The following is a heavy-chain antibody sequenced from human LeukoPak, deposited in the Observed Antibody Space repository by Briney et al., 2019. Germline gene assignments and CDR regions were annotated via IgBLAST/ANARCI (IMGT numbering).Heavy chain of an antibody. D-gene: IGHD3-16*01. CDR3: ARGDHYFDY. CDR2: IYTGGST. J-gene: IGHJ4*02. Sequence: GGSLRLSCAASGFTVSSNYMTWVRQAPGKGLEWVSFIYTGGSTYYADSVKGRFTISRDNAKNSLYLQMNSLRAEDTAVYYCARGDHYFDYWGQGTLVTVSS. CDR1: GFTVSSNY. V-gene: IGHV3-53*01.